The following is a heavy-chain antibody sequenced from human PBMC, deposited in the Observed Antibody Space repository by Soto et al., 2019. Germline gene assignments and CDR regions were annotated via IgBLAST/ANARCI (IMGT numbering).Heavy chain of an antibody. D-gene: IGHD2-2*01. CDR3: AKDTSSSPYYMDV. J-gene: IGHJ6*03. V-gene: IGHV3-30*18. CDR1: GFTFSSYG. CDR2: ISYDGSNK. Sequence: GGSLRLSCAASGFTFSSYGMHWVRQAPGKGLEWVAVISYDGSNKYYADSVKGRFTISRVNSKNTVHLQMNSLRAEDTAVYYCAKDTSSSPYYMDVWGKGTTVTVSS.